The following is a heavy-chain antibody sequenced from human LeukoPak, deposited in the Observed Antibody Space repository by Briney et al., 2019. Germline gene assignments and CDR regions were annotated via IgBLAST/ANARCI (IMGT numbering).Heavy chain of an antibody. D-gene: IGHD1-26*01. V-gene: IGHV4-59*01. CDR1: GGSISSYY. CDR2: IYYSGST. CDR3: ASLMGATDYYYYGMDV. Sequence: PSETLSLTCTVSGGSISSYYWSWLRQPPGKGLEWIGYIYYSGSTNYNPSLKSRVTISVDTSKNQFSLKLSSVTAADTAVYYCASLMGATDYYYYGMDVWGQGTTVTVSS. J-gene: IGHJ6*02.